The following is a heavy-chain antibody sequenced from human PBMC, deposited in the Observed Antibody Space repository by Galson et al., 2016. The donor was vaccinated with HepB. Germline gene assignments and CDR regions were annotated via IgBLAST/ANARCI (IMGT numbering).Heavy chain of an antibody. CDR1: GFSLSTSGMC. Sequence: PALVTPTQTLTLTCTFSGFSLSTSGMCVSWIRQPPGKALEWLARIDWDDEKYYNPSLKTRLTISKDTSKNQVVLTMTNMDPVDTATYYCSRTRMYRGRYMHFDLWGRGTLVTVSS. CDR2: IDWDDEK. V-gene: IGHV2-70*11. D-gene: IGHD1-26*01. CDR3: SRTRMYRGRYMHFDL. J-gene: IGHJ2*01.